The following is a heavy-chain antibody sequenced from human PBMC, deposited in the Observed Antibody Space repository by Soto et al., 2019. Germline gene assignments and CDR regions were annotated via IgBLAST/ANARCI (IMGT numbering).Heavy chain of an antibody. CDR1: GGSISSYY. J-gene: IGHJ4*02. D-gene: IGHD1-26*01. CDR2: IYYSGST. Sequence: QVQLQESGPGLVKPSETLSLTCTVSGGSISSYYWSWIRQPPGKGLEWIGYIYYSGSTNYNPSLKXRXTXXVDTSKNQFSLKLSSVTAAATVVYYCASGVGLFDYWGQGTLVTVSS. V-gene: IGHV4-59*01. CDR3: ASGVGLFDY.